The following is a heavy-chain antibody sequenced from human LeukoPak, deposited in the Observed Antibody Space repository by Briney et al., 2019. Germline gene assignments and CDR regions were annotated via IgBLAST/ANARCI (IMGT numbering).Heavy chain of an antibody. Sequence: GGSLRLSRAASGFTFSSYSMNWVRQAPGKGLEWVSSISSSSSYIYYADSVKGRFTISRDNAKNSLYLQMNSLRAEDTAVYYCARDSGYYGSGSYYYYGMDVWGQGTTVTVSS. J-gene: IGHJ6*02. V-gene: IGHV3-21*01. CDR2: ISSSSSYI. CDR1: GFTFSSYS. CDR3: ARDSGYYGSGSYYYYGMDV. D-gene: IGHD3-10*01.